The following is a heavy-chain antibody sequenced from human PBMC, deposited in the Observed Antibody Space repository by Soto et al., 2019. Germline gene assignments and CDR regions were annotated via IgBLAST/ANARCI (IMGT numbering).Heavy chain of an antibody. V-gene: IGHV3-30-3*01. D-gene: IGHD3-3*01. CDR3: TSGTIVIFGVITSPFDL. Sequence: PGGSLRLSCVASGFTFSNYNMNWVRQAPGKGLEWVAVILYDGSNKYYADSVKGRFTISRDNSKNTLYLQIDSLRAEDTAVYYCTSGTIVIFGVITSPFDLWGQGTLVTVSS. CDR1: GFTFSNYN. CDR2: ILYDGSNK. J-gene: IGHJ4*02.